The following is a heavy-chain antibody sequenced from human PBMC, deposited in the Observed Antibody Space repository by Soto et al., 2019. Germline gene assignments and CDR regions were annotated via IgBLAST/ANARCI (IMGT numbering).Heavy chain of an antibody. J-gene: IGHJ5*02. CDR3: ARVSSSSGGNWFDP. Sequence: TLSLTCAVSGGSISSGGYSGSWIRQPPGKGLEWIGYIYHSGSTYYNPSLKSRVTISVDRSKNQFSLKLSSVTAADTAVYYCARVSSSSGGNWFDPWGQGTLVTVSS. CDR1: GGSISSGGYS. CDR2: IYHSGST. D-gene: IGHD6-6*01. V-gene: IGHV4-30-2*01.